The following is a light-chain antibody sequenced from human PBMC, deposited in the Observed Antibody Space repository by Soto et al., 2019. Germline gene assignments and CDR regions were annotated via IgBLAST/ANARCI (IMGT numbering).Light chain of an antibody. V-gene: IGKV3-15*01. J-gene: IGKJ1*01. Sequence: EIVMTQSPATLSVSPGERATLSCRASQSVSSNLAWYQQQPGQAPRLLIYGASTRATGMSARFSGSGSGTEFTLTISSLQSEDSAVYYCQQYNNCPRTFGQGTKVEIK. CDR2: GAS. CDR1: QSVSSN. CDR3: QQYNNCPRT.